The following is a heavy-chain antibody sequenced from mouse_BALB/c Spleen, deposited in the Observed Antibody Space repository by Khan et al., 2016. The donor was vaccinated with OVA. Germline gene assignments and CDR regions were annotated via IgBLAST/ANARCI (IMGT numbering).Heavy chain of an antibody. CDR1: GYSITSDYA. V-gene: IGHV3-2*02. CDR2: ISYSGST. Sequence: EVQLLESGPGLVKPSQSLSLTCTVTGYSITSDYAWNWIRQFPGNKLEWMVFISYSGSTTYNPSLRSRISITRDTSKNQFFLQFNFVTTEDTATFYCTSGRVKLQCPVCCDYWGQGTPLTVSA. J-gene: IGHJ2*01. D-gene: IGHD6-1*01. CDR3: TSGRVKLQCPVCCDY.